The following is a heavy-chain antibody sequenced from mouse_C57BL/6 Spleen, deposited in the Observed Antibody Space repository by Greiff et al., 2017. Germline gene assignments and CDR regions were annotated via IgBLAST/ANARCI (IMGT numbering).Heavy chain of an antibody. J-gene: IGHJ3*01. CDR3: ARWDYYGAWFAY. CDR2: IYPGSGST. D-gene: IGHD1-1*01. V-gene: IGHV1-55*01. Sequence: QVQLQQPGAELVKPGASVKMSCKASGYTFTSYWITWVKQRPGQGLEWIGDIYPGSGSTNYNEKFKSKATLTVDTSASTAYMQLSSLTSVDSAVSYCARWDYYGAWFAYWGQGTLVTVSA. CDR1: GYTFTSYW.